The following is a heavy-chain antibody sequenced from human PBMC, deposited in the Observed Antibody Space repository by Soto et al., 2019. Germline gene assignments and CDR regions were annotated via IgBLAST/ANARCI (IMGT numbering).Heavy chain of an antibody. J-gene: IGHJ4*02. D-gene: IGHD3-10*01. V-gene: IGHV1-46*01. Sequence: ASVKVSCKASGYTFSTYYVHWVRQAPGQGLEWMGLINPSGGSTNYAQRFHGRLTMTRDTSTTTVYMQLSSLRSDDTAIYYCAGGYFPPYYFDYWGQGTLVTVSS. CDR3: AGGYFPPYYFDY. CDR1: GYTFSTYY. CDR2: INPSGGST.